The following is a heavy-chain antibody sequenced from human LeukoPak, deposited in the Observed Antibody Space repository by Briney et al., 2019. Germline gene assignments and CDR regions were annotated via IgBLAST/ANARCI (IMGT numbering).Heavy chain of an antibody. Sequence: GGSLRLSCAASGFTFSIFWVSWVRQAPGKGLEWVANINEDGSEKYYLDSVKGRFTISRDNAKNSLYLQMNNLRAEDTALYYCARVVYPFYCDYWGQGTLVPVSS. CDR1: GFTFSIFW. CDR3: ARVVYPFYCDY. J-gene: IGHJ4*02. D-gene: IGHD5/OR15-5a*01. CDR2: INEDGSEK. V-gene: IGHV3-7*01.